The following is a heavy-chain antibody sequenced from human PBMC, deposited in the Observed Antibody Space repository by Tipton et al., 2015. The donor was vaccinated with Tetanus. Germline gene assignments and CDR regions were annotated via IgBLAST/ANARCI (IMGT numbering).Heavy chain of an antibody. V-gene: IGHV4-61*08. CDR2: ISSSGST. J-gene: IGHJ4*02. Sequence: TLSLTYSVSGGSLRSGDHYWSWIRQPPGKGLEWLAYISSSGSTNSNYSLKSRITISRDTSKNQVSLKLISVTAADTAVYFCVRGRGLGAYSFGFEHWGQGVLVTVSS. CDR1: GGSLRSGDHY. CDR3: VRGRGLGAYSFGFEH. D-gene: IGHD5-12*01.